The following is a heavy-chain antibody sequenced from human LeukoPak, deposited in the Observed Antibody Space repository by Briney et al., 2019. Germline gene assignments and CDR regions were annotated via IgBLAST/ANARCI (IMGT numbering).Heavy chain of an antibody. CDR2: INHSGST. J-gene: IGHJ4*02. CDR3: ARGLTKDY. Sequence: PSETMSLTCAVYGGSFSGYYWSWIRQPPGKGLEWIGEINHSGSTNYNPSLKSRVTISVDTSKNQFSLKLSSVTAADTAVYYCARGLTKDYWGQGTLVTVSS. V-gene: IGHV4-34*01. D-gene: IGHD2-15*01. CDR1: GGSFSGYY.